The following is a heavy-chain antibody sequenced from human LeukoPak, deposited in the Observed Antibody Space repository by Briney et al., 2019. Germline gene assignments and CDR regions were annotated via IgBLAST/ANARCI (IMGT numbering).Heavy chain of an antibody. CDR2: ISSSSSYR. V-gene: IGHV3-21*01. CDR1: GFTFSSYA. CDR3: AGSDTTGYSPREWDYWYFDL. J-gene: IGHJ2*01. D-gene: IGHD3-9*01. Sequence: GGSLRLSCAASGFTFSSYAMHWVRQAPGKGLELVSSISSSSSYRYYVDSVKGRFTISRDNAKNSLYLQMNSLRAEDTAVYYCAGSDTTGYSPREWDYWYFDLWGRGTLVTVSS.